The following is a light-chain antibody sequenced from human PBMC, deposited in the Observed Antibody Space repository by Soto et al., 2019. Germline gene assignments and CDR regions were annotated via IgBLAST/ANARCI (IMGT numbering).Light chain of an antibody. CDR1: QGINHY. CDR2: DSS. Sequence: DIQMTQSPSSLSASVGDRVTITCQASQGINHYLNWYQQKPGKAPKLLIYDSSNLKTGGPSRFTGSGSETDFTLTITSLQPDDVAPSYCPPYDPVPLSFGGGTKVEIK. J-gene: IGKJ4*01. CDR3: PPYDPVPLS. V-gene: IGKV1-33*01.